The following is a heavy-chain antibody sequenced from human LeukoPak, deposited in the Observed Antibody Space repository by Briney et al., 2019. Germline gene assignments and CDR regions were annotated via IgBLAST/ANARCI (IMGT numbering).Heavy chain of an antibody. CDR2: IRYDGSNK. D-gene: IGHD3-10*01. J-gene: IGHJ4*02. CDR3: AKDRYYYGSGSSYPLDY. Sequence: GGSLRLSCAASGFTFSSYGMHWVRQAPGKVLEWVAFIRYDGSNKYYADSVKGRFTISRDNSKNTLYLQMNSLRAEDTAVYYCAKDRYYYGSGSSYPLDYWGQGTLVTVSS. CDR1: GFTFSSYG. V-gene: IGHV3-30*02.